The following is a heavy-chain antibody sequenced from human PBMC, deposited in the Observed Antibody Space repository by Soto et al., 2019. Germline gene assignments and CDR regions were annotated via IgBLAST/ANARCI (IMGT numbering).Heavy chain of an antibody. J-gene: IGHJ4*02. CDR1: GFTFSGSA. Sequence: EVQLVESGGGLVQPGGSLKLSCAVSGFTFSGSAMHWVRQASGKGLEWVGRMRSKSNSYATAYAATVKGRFTISKDDSKNTAYLQMNSLNTEDTAVYFCTRGYGDYARDYWGQGTLVTVSS. CDR2: MRSKSNSYAT. D-gene: IGHD4-17*01. V-gene: IGHV3-73*01. CDR3: TRGYGDYARDY.